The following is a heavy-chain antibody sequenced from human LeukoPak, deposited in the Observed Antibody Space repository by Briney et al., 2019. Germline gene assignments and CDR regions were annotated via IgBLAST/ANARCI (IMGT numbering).Heavy chain of an antibody. J-gene: IGHJ6*03. CDR2: VEHTGST. CDR1: DDSNTMYY. Sequence: SETLSLTCTVSDDSNTMYYWTWLRKPPGKALEWLGYVEHTGSTKLNPSLNGPVSISRDTSKTFFSLRLRSVTAADTAVYFCARGRVSSSTWYSTYYYLFYMDFWGKGTTVTVSS. D-gene: IGHD4-11*01. CDR3: ARGRVSSSTWYSTYYYLFYMDF. V-gene: IGHV4-59*01.